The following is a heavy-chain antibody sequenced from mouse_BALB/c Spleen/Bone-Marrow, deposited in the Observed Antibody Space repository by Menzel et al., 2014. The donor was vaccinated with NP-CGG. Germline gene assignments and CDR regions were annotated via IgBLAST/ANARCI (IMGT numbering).Heavy chain of an antibody. D-gene: IGHD1-2*01. CDR2: INPDSSTI. CDR3: ARMHYYGYVAY. Sequence: EVQLQQSGGGLVQPGGSLKLSCAASGFDFSRYWMSWVRQAPGKGLEWIGEINPDSSTINYTPSLKDKFIISRDNAKNTLYLQMSKVRSEDTALYYCARMHYYGYVAYWGQGTLVTVSA. J-gene: IGHJ3*01. CDR1: GFDFSRYW. V-gene: IGHV4-1*02.